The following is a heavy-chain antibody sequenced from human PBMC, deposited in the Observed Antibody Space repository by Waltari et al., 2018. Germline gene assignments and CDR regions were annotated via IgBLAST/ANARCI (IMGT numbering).Heavy chain of an antibody. CDR2: VSATGDT. CDR1: GDSITSPIYH. J-gene: IGHJ3*02. D-gene: IGHD3-3*01. V-gene: IGHV4-39*01. Sequence: QLQLQESGPGLVKPSETLYLPRTVSGDSITSPIYHWGWIRPPPRKGLEWLGRVSATGDTYYNPSLKSRVTISVGTSKTQFSLKLSSVTAADTAVVEGARRLEMSGITYDAFDIWGQGTMVTVSS. CDR3: ARRLEMSGITYDAFDI.